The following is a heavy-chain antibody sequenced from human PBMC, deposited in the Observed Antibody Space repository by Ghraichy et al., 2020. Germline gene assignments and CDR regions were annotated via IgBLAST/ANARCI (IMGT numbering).Heavy chain of an antibody. V-gene: IGHV3-74*01. J-gene: IGHJ5*02. D-gene: IGHD2-2*02. CDR2: ISTDGSRT. Sequence: LTCAASGFTFSSYWMHWVRQAPGKGLVWVSSISTDGSRTSYVDSVKGRFTISRDNAKNTLYLQMNSLRAEDTAVYYCARDPYCSSTNCYTGSWFDPWGLGTLVTVSS. CDR1: GFTFSSYW. CDR3: ARDPYCSSTNCYTGSWFDP.